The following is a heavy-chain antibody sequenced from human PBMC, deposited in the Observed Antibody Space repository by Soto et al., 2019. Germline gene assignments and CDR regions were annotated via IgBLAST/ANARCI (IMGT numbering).Heavy chain of an antibody. CDR2: IYYSGNT. V-gene: IGHV4-30-4*02. J-gene: IGHJ4*02. D-gene: IGHD3-3*02. CDR3: AAGGGWLHNSYIRGLYFDY. Sequence: PSETLSLTCSVSGGSISSGYYYWSWIRQPPGKGLEWIGYIYYSGNTYYNPSLKSRLIISIDTSNNQFPLSLTTATPADTSAYYCAAGGGWLHNSYIRGLYFDYWGQGVLVTVS. CDR1: GGSISSGYYY.